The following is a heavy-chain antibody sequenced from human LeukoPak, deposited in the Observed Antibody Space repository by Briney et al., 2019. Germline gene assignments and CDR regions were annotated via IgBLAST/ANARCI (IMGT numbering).Heavy chain of an antibody. Sequence: PGGSLRLSCAASGFTFTTYAMSWVRQAPGKGLEWVSGITGNGGVTSYADSEKGRFTISRDNAKNTMYLQMHSLRAEDTALYYCAKAGYGSGALNWLNSWGQGTLVTVSS. CDR3: AKAGYGSGALNWLNS. D-gene: IGHD3-10*01. V-gene: IGHV3-23*01. CDR2: ITGNGGVT. CDR1: GFTFTTYA. J-gene: IGHJ5*01.